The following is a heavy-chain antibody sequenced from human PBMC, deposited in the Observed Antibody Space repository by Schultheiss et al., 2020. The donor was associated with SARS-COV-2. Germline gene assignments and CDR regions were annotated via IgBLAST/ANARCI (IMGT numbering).Heavy chain of an antibody. J-gene: IGHJ6*02. D-gene: IGHD1-26*01. CDR2: ISGSGGST. CDR1: GFTFRSYA. V-gene: IGHV3-23*01. CDR3: AKGTAGATRDASYYYYYGMDV. Sequence: GGSLRLSCAASGFTFRSYAMSWVRQAPGKGLEWVSAISGSGGSTYYADSVKGRFTISRDNSKNTLYLQMNSLRAEDTAVYYCAKGTAGATRDASYYYYYGMDVWGQGTTVTDSS.